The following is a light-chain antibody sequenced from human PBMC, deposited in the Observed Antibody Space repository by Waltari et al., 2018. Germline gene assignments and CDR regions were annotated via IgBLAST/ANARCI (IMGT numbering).Light chain of an antibody. V-gene: IGKV1-13*02. CDR2: DAS. CDR1: QGISNT. CDR3: QQFKSYPIT. Sequence: AIQLTQSPSSLSASVGDRFTVTCRASQGISNTLAWYKQKPGKAPKLLIYDASTLESGVPSRFSGSGSGTDFTLTISSLQPEDFATYYCQQFKSYPITFGQGTRLEI. J-gene: IGKJ5*01.